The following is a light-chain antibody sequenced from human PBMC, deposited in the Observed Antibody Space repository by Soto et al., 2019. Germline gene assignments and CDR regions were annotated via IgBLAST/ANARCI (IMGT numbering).Light chain of an antibody. CDR3: QQYGSSPGFT. J-gene: IGKJ3*01. CDR2: GAS. Sequence: EIVLTQSPGTLSLSPGERATLSCRASQSVSSSYLAWYRQKPGQAPRLLIYGASSRATGTPDRFSGSGSGTDFPLTISRLEPEDFAVYYCQQYGSSPGFTFGPGTKVDIK. V-gene: IGKV3-20*01. CDR1: QSVSSSY.